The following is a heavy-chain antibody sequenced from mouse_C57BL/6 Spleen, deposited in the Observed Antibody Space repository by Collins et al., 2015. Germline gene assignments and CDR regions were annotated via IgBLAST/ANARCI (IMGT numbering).Heavy chain of an antibody. V-gene: IGHV1-80*01. CDR2: IYPGDGDA. J-gene: IGHJ3*01. Sequence: QVQPQQSGAELVKPGASVKISCKASGYAFSNYWLNWVKERPGKGLEWIGQIYPGDGDANYNGKFKGKASLTSDKSSSTAYMQLSSLTSEDSAVYFCARGAYWGQGTLVTVST. CDR1: GYAFSNYW. CDR3: ARGAY.